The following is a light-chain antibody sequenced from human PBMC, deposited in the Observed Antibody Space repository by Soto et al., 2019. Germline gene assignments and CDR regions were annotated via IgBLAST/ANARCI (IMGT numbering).Light chain of an antibody. CDR3: QPYYSYPRT. CDR1: QGISSY. Sequence: AIRMTQSPSSLSASTGDRVTITCRASQGISSYLAWYQQKPGKAPKLLIYAASTLQSGVPSRFSGSGSGTDFTLTISCLQSEDFETYYCQPYYSYPRTLGQGTKVDI. J-gene: IGKJ1*01. V-gene: IGKV1-8*01. CDR2: AAS.